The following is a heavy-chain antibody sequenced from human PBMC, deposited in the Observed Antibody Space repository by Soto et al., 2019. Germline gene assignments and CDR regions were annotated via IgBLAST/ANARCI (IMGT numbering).Heavy chain of an antibody. CDR2: VNPSGGHT. CDR3: ARGGHVVVVTAALDY. D-gene: IGHD2-21*02. CDR1: GDTFTDYY. J-gene: IGHJ4*02. V-gene: IGHV1-46*01. Sequence: QVQLMQSGAGVKKPGASVKVSCKASGDTFTDYYIHWVPQAPGQGLEWMGTVNPSGGHTTYTQHFLGRVTMIRDTSTSTLYMELTRLTSDDTAIYYCARGGHVVVVTAALDYWGQGTLVTVSS.